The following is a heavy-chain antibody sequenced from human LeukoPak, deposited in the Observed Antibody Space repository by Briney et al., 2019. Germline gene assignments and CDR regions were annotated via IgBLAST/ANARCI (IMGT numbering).Heavy chain of an antibody. J-gene: IGHJ4*02. V-gene: IGHV3-74*01. Sequence: PGGSLRLSCAASGFTFRSYWMHWVRQAPGRGLVWVSGINSDESSTSYADSVKGRFTISRDNAKNTLSMQMTSLRAGDTAVYYCARARSGDFDYWGQGSLVTVSS. D-gene: IGHD3-16*01. CDR2: INSDESST. CDR3: ARARSGDFDY. CDR1: GFTFRSYW.